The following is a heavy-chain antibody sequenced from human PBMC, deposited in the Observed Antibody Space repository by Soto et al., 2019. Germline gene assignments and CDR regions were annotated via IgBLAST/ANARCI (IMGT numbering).Heavy chain of an antibody. Sequence: SQTLSLTCAISGDSVSSNSAAWNWIRQSPSRGLEWLGRTYYRSKWYNDYAVSVKSRITINPDTSKNQFSLQLNSVTPEDTAVYYCARAGYYDSSGYYKRDDWFDPWGQGTLVTVS. CDR2: TYYRSKWYN. CDR3: ARAGYYDSSGYYKRDDWFDP. CDR1: GDSVSSNSAA. D-gene: IGHD3-22*01. J-gene: IGHJ5*02. V-gene: IGHV6-1*01.